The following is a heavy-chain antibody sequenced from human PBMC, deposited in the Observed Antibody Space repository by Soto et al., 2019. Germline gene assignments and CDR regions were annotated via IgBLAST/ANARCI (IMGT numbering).Heavy chain of an antibody. CDR2: IIPIFGTA. D-gene: IGHD3-22*01. Sequence: GASVKVSCKASGGTFSSYAISWVRQAPGQGLEWMGGIIPIFGTANYAQKFQGRVTITADESTSTAYMELSSLRSEDTAVYYCARGTYDSSGYRNWFDPWGQGTLVTVSS. J-gene: IGHJ5*02. V-gene: IGHV1-69*13. CDR3: ARGTYDSSGYRNWFDP. CDR1: GGTFSSYA.